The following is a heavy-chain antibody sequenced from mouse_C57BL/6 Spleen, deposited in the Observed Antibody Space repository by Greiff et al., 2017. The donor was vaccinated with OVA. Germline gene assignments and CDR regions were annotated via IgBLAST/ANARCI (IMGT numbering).Heavy chain of an antibody. CDR1: GFTFSDYG. CDR2: ISSGSSTI. V-gene: IGHV5-17*01. CDR3: ARAPYSNYAAWFAY. Sequence: EVMLVESGGGLVKPGGSLKLSCAASGFTFSDYGMHWVRQAPEKGLEWVAYISSGSSTIYYADTVKGRFTISRDNAKNTLFLQMTSLRSEDTAMYYCARAPYSNYAAWFAYWGQGTLVTVSA. D-gene: IGHD2-5*01. J-gene: IGHJ3*01.